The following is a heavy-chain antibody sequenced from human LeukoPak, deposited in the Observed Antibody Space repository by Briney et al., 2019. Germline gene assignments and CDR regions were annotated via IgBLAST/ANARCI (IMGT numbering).Heavy chain of an antibody. CDR3: AREGREWLSVGIDY. CDR2: ISGSGGST. Sequence: GGSLRLSCAASGFTFSSYAMSWVRQAPGKGLEWVSAISGSGGSTYYADSVKGRFTISRDNSKNTLYLQMNSLGAEDTAVYYCAREGREWLSVGIDYWGRGTLVTVSS. D-gene: IGHD6-19*01. CDR1: GFTFSSYA. J-gene: IGHJ4*02. V-gene: IGHV3-23*01.